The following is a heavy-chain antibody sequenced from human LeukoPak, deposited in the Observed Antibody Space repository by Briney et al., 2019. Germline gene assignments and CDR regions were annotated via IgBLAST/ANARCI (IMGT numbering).Heavy chain of an antibody. J-gene: IGHJ4*01. CDR1: GFTFSSYA. CDR2: ISGSGGST. D-gene: IGHD3-3*01. CDR3: AKDGGYDLRAY. Sequence: GGSLRLPCAASGFTFSSYAMSWVRQAPGKGLEWVSAISGSGGSTYYADSVKGRFTISRDNSKNTLYLQMNSLRAEDTAVYYCAKDGGYDLRAYWGHGTLVTVSS. V-gene: IGHV3-23*01.